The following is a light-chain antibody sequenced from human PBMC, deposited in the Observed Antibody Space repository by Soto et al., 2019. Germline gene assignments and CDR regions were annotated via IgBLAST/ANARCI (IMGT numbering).Light chain of an antibody. Sequence: EIVLPQSPGTLPLSPGERATLSCRASQSVTNNYLAWYHQKPGRAPRLLIFAASTRATGIPDRVSAYGSGTDFTLTISRLEPEDFAVYYCQQYGGSPLYTFGQGTRLEIK. V-gene: IGKV3-20*01. J-gene: IGKJ2*01. CDR1: QSVTNNY. CDR2: AAS. CDR3: QQYGGSPLYT.